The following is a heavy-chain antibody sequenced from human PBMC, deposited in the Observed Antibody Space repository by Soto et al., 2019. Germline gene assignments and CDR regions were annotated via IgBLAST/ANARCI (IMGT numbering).Heavy chain of an antibody. Sequence: GGSLRLSCAASGFTFSSYGMHWVRQAPGKGLEWVAVISYDGSNKYYADSVKGRFTISRDNSKNTLYLQMNSLRAEDTAVYYCAKGGCSGGSCYYYGMDVWGQGTTVTVS. V-gene: IGHV3-30*18. D-gene: IGHD2-15*01. CDR1: GFTFSSYG. CDR2: ISYDGSNK. CDR3: AKGGCSGGSCYYYGMDV. J-gene: IGHJ6*02.